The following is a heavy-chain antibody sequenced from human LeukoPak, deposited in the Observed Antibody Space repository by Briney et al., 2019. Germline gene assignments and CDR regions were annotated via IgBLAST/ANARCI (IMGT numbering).Heavy chain of an antibody. CDR1: GGSMTNYY. D-gene: IGHD5-18*01. V-gene: IGHV4-59*01. CDR3: AREGAGSYGFRYIDV. Sequence: SETLSLTCTVSGGSMTNYYWTWIRQPPGEGLEWLAYIYYYGSTNYNPSLESRLTLTVDTSKNQFSLKLGSVTAADTAVYYCAREGAGSYGFRYIDVWGKGTTVTVS. CDR2: IYYYGST. J-gene: IGHJ6*03.